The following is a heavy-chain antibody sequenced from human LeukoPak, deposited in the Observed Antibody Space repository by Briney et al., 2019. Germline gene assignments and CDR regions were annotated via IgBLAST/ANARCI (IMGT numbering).Heavy chain of an antibody. D-gene: IGHD2-2*02. CDR3: AKVVLGVPAAISSAFDI. CDR1: GFTFSSYG. V-gene: IGHV3-30*02. CDR2: ILYDGSNK. J-gene: IGHJ3*02. Sequence: GGSLRLSCAASGFTFSSYGMHWVRQAPGKGLEWVAFILYDGSNKYYADSVKGRFTISRDNSKNTLYLQMNSLRAEDTAVYYCAKVVLGVPAAISSAFDIWGQGTMVTVSS.